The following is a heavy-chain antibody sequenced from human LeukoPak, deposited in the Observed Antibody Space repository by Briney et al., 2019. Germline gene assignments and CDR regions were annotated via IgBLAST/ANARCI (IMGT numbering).Heavy chain of an antibody. Sequence: SETLSLTCTVSGGSISSSSYYWGWIRQPPGEGLEWIGSIYYSGSTYYNPSLKSRVTISVDTSKNQFPLKLSSVTAADTAVYYCARQVTTVIVVVTATNWFDPWGQGTLVTVSS. V-gene: IGHV4-39*01. J-gene: IGHJ5*02. CDR2: IYYSGST. CDR3: ARQVTTVIVVVTATNWFDP. CDR1: GGSISSSSYY. D-gene: IGHD2-21*02.